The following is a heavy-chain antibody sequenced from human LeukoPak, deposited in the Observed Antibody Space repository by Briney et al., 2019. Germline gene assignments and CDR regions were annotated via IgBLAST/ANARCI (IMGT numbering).Heavy chain of an antibody. CDR3: ARDAVVERGVVTESSWYTV. CDR1: GYTFTGYY. V-gene: IGHV1-3*01. D-gene: IGHD6-13*01. CDR2: INAGNGNT. J-gene: IGHJ4*02. Sequence: ASVKVSCKASGYTFTGYYMHWVRQAPGQRLEWMGWINAGNGNTKYSQKFQGRVTITRDTSASTAYMELSSLRSEDTAVYYCARDAVVERGVVTESSWYTVWGQGTLVTVSS.